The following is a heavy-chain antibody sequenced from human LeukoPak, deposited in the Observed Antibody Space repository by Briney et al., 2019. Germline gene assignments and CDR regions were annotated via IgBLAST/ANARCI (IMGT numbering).Heavy chain of an antibody. D-gene: IGHD1-26*01. CDR3: ARDLGVLEFDP. Sequence: GGSLRLSCAASGFTFSSYGMHWVRQAPGKGLEWVAVIWYDGSNKYYADSVKGRFTISRDNSKNTLYLQMNSLRAEDTAVYYCARDLGVLEFDPWGQGILVTVSS. J-gene: IGHJ5*02. CDR1: GFTFSSYG. CDR2: IWYDGSNK. V-gene: IGHV3-33*01.